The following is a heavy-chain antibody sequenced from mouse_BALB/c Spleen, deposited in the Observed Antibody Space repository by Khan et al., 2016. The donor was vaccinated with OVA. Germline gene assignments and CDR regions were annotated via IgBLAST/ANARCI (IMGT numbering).Heavy chain of an antibody. CDR2: INPSTGYV. V-gene: IGHV1-7*01. CDR3: TRLGNAYGSTFGY. CDR1: GYSFVTYW. J-gene: IGHJ2*01. Sequence: QVQLQQSGAELAKPGDSVKMSCKASGYSFVTYWIHWVKQRPGQGLEWIGYINPSTGYVEYNQKFKEKATLTADTSASTAYMQLSSLTSEDSAAYHCTRLGNAYGSTFGYWGQGTTLTVSS. D-gene: IGHD1-1*01.